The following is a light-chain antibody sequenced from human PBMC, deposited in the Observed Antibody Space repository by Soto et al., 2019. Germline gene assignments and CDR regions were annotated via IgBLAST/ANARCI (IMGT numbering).Light chain of an antibody. J-gene: IGLJ1*01. V-gene: IGLV2-14*01. Sequence: QSALTQPASVSGSDGQSITISCTGTSSDVGGYNYVSWYQQRPGKAPKLMIFEVSNRPSGVSNRFSGSKSDNTASLTISGLQGDDEADYYGSSYTGNTPFFVFGTGTKLTVL. CDR3: SSYTGNTPFFV. CDR2: EVS. CDR1: SSDVGGYNY.